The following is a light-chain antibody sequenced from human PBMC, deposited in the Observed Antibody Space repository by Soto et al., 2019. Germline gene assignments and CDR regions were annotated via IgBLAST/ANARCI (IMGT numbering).Light chain of an antibody. V-gene: IGKV3-15*01. CDR2: GAS. CDR1: QSVSSN. Sequence: EIVMTQSPATLSVSPGERATLSCRASQSVSSNLAWYQQKPGQAPRLLIYGASTRATGFPARCSGSGSGTEFTLTISSLPSSDFAVDYWQQYNHWWSFGKGTKVEFK. CDR3: QQYNHWWS. J-gene: IGKJ1*01.